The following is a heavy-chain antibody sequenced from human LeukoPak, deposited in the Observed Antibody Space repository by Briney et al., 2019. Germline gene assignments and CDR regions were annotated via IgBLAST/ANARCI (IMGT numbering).Heavy chain of an antibody. V-gene: IGHV1-69*04. CDR3: ARDLYYDSSGYSEPFDY. D-gene: IGHD3-22*01. CDR1: GGTFSSYA. J-gene: IGHJ4*02. CDR2: IIPIFGIA. Sequence: GASVKVSCKASGGTFSSYAISWVRQAPGQGLEWMGRIIPIFGIANYAQKFQGRVTITADKSTSTAYMELSSLRSEDRAVYYCARDLYYDSSGYSEPFDYWGQGTLVTVSS.